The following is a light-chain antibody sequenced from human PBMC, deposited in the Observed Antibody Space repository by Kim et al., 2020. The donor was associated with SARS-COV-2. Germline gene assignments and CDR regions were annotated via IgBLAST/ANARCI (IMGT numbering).Light chain of an antibody. CDR1: SSTIGADYA. V-gene: IGLV1-40*01. Sequence: TFTISCTGTSSTIGADYAVHWYQQFPGTAPKLLICSSTNRPSGVPDRFSGSKAGTSASLAITGPQPEDEADYDCQSYDSSLRGSVFGGGTQLTVL. CDR2: SST. J-gene: IGLJ3*02. CDR3: QSYDSSLRGSV.